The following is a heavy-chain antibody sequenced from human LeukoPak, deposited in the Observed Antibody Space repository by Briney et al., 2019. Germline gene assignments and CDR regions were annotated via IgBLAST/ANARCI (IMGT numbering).Heavy chain of an antibody. V-gene: IGHV4-39*07. CDR3: ASADYNWFDP. Sequence: SETLSLTCTVSGGSISSSSYYWGWIRQPPGKRLEWIGSIYYSGSTYYNPSLKSRVTISVDTSKNQFFLKLSSVTAADTAVYYCASADYNWFDPWGQGTLVTVSS. CDR1: GGSISSSSYY. D-gene: IGHD3/OR15-3a*01. J-gene: IGHJ5*02. CDR2: IYYSGST.